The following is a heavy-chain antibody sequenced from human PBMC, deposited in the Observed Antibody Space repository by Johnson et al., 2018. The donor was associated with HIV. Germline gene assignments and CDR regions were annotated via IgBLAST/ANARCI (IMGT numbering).Heavy chain of an antibody. Sequence: VQLVESGGGLVQPGGSLRLSCTASGFTFSSNWMNWVRQAPGKGLEWVANIKEDGSEKYYVDSVMGRFTISRDNAKNSLYLQMNSLRAEDTAVYYCARPIARGASDIWGQGTMVTVSS. CDR3: ARPIARGASDI. V-gene: IGHV3-7*05. D-gene: IGHD3-10*01. CDR2: IKEDGSEK. CDR1: GFTFSSNW. J-gene: IGHJ3*02.